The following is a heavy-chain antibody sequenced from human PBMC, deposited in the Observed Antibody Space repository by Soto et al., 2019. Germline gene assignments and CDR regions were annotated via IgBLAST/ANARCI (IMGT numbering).Heavy chain of an antibody. CDR1: GFTFSSYA. CDR2: ISGSGGST. V-gene: IGHV3-23*01. J-gene: IGHJ3*02. Sequence: GGSLRLSCAASGFTFSSYAMSWVRQAPGKGLEWVSAISGSGGSTYYADSVKGRFTISRDNSKNTLYLQMNSLRAEDPAVYYCAKVPDLECSPPVAFDIWGQGTMVTVSS. D-gene: IGHD3-3*01. CDR3: AKVPDLECSPPVAFDI.